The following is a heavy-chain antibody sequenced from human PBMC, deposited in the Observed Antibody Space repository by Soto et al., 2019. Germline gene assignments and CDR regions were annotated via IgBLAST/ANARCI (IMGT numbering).Heavy chain of an antibody. CDR1: GYTFTGYY. D-gene: IGHD5-12*01. CDR2: INPNSGGT. V-gene: IGHV1-2*04. J-gene: IGHJ6*02. Sequence: VASVKVSCKASGYTFTGYYMHWVRQAPGQGLEWMGWINPNSGGTNYAQKFQGWVTMTRDTSISTAYMELSRLRSDDTAVYYCARVGARGVATKNYYGMDVWGQGTTVTVSS. CDR3: ARVGARGVATKNYYGMDV.